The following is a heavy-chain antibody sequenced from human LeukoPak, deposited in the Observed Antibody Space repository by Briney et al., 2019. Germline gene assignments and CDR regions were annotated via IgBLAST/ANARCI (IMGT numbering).Heavy chain of an antibody. CDR3: ARPSRSVYMDV. D-gene: IGHD6-6*01. CDR2: INHSGST. CDR1: GGSFSGYY. J-gene: IGHJ6*03. Sequence: SETLSLTCAVYGGSFSGYYWSWIRQPPGKGLEWIGEINHSGSTNYNPSLKSRVTISADTSKNQFSLKLSSVTVADTAVYYCARPSRSVYMDVWGKGTTVTVSS. V-gene: IGHV4-34*01.